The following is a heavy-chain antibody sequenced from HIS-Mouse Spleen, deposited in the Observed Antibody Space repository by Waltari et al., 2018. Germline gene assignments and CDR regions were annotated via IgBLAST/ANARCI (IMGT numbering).Heavy chain of an antibody. CDR3: AKASSGWLDY. CDR2: ISYDGSNK. D-gene: IGHD6-19*01. V-gene: IGHV3-30*18. J-gene: IGHJ4*02. Sequence: QVQLVESGGGVVQPGGSLRLSCAASGFTLRTYGMPWVRQAPGKGLEWVAVISYDGSNKYYADSVKGRFTISRDNSKNTLYLQMNSLRAEDTAVYYCAKASSGWLDYWGQGTLVTVSS. CDR1: GFTLRTYG.